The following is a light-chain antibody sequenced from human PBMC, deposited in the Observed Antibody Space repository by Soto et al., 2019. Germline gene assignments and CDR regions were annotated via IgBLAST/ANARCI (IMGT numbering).Light chain of an antibody. V-gene: IGKV3-15*01. J-gene: IGKJ1*01. CDR1: QSVSSN. CDR3: QQYNNWRGT. Sequence: EIVMTQSPATLSVSPGERATLSCRASQSVSSNLAWYQQKPGQVPRLLIYGASTRATGIPARFSGSESGTEFTLTISGLQSEDFAVYYCQQYNNWRGTFGQGTKVEIK. CDR2: GAS.